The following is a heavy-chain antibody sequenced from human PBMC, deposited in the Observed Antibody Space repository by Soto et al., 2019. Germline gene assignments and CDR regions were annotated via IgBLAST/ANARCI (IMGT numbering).Heavy chain of an antibody. J-gene: IGHJ4*02. Sequence: GGSLRLSCAASGFTFSSYAMNWVRQAPGKGLEWVASITVSGSNTFYADSVKGRFTISRDNSKNTLFLQMSSLRAEDTAVYYCAKGWDTVALARYFDSWGQGTLVTVSS. V-gene: IGHV3-23*01. CDR2: ITVSGSNT. CDR1: GFTFSSYA. D-gene: IGHD2-15*01. CDR3: AKGWDTVALARYFDS.